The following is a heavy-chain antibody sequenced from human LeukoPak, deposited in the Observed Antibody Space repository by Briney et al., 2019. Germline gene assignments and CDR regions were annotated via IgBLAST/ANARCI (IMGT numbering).Heavy chain of an antibody. CDR3: ARYTRKGAYCSSTNCYYGLDV. CDR2: TRNKANSYTT. J-gene: IGHJ6*02. CDR1: GFTFSDHY. V-gene: IGHV3-72*01. Sequence: TGGTLRLSCAASGFTFSDHYMDWVRQAAGKGLEWVGRTRNKANSYTTEYAASVKGRFTISRDDSENSLYLQMNSLKTEDTAVYYCARYTRKGAYCSSTNCYYGLDVWGQGTTVTVSS. D-gene: IGHD2-2*01.